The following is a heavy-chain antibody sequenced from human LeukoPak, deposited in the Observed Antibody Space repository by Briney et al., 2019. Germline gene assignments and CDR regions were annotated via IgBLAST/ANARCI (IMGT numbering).Heavy chain of an antibody. CDR3: ARYGSSWPNDAFDI. D-gene: IGHD6-13*01. J-gene: IGHJ3*02. CDR1: GGSISSSSYY. V-gene: IGHV4-39*01. CDR2: IYYSGST. Sequence: SEILSLTCSVSGGSISSSSYYWGWIRQPPGKGLEWIGNIYYSGSTYYNPSLKSRVTISVDTSKNQFSLKLSSVTAADTAVYYCARYGSSWPNDAFDIWGQGTMVTVSS.